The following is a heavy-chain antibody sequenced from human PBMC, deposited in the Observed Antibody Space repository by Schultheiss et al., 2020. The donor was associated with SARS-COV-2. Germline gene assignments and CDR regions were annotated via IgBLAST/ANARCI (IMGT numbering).Heavy chain of an antibody. CDR1: GGSFSAYY. CDR2: INHSGST. V-gene: IGHV4-34*01. J-gene: IGHJ1*01. D-gene: IGHD6-13*01. CDR3: ARAGYSTSWYVGSEYFQY. Sequence: SETLSLTCAVYGGSFSAYYWSWIRQPPGKGLEWIGEINHSGSTNYNPSLKTRVTISVDTSKNQFSLKLTSVTAADTAVYYCARAGYSTSWYVGSEYFQYWGQGTLVTVSS.